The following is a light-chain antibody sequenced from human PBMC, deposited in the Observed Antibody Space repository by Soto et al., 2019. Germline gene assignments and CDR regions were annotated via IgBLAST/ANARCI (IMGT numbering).Light chain of an antibody. J-gene: IGKJ5*01. CDR3: QQRSNWQVT. CDR2: DAS. Sequence: EIVLTQSPGTLSLSPGERATLSCSASQSVSSSYLAWYQQKPGQPPRLLIYDASNRATGIPARFSGSGSGTDFTLTISSLEPEDFAVYYCQQRSNWQVTFGQGTRLEIK. CDR1: QSVSSSY. V-gene: IGKV3D-20*02.